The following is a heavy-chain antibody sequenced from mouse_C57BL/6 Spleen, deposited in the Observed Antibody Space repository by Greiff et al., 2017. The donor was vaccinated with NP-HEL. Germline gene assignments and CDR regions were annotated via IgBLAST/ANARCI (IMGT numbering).Heavy chain of an antibody. CDR3: ARSGVYYDYDRAWFAY. D-gene: IGHD2-4*01. Sequence: CGPELVKPGASVKISCKASGYSFTDYNMNWVKQSNGKSLEWIGVINPNYGTTSYNQKFKGKATLTVDQSSSTAYMQLNSLTSEDSAVYYCARSGVYYDYDRAWFAYWGQGTLVTVSA. V-gene: IGHV1-39*01. CDR2: INPNYGTT. J-gene: IGHJ3*01. CDR1: GYSFTDYN.